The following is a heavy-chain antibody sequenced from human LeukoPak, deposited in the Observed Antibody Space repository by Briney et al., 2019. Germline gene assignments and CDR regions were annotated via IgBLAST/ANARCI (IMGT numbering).Heavy chain of an antibody. Sequence: AGSLTLSCAVSGFTFSGSAMHWVRQASGKGLGWDGRIRSKANSYATAYAASVKGRFTISRDGSKNTAYLQRNSLKTEDTAVYSFTGGSGSFDPWGQGTLVTVSS. CDR2: IRSKANSYAT. V-gene: IGHV3-73*01. J-gene: IGHJ5*02. CDR3: TGGSGSFDP. CDR1: GFTFSGSA. D-gene: IGHD3-10*01.